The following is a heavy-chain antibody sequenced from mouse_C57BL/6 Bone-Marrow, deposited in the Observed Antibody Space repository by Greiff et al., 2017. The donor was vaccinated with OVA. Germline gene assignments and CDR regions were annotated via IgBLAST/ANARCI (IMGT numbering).Heavy chain of an antibody. D-gene: IGHD2-3*01. CDR2: ISSGSSTI. V-gene: IGHV5-17*01. CDR1: RFTFSDYG. Sequence: EVKLVESGGGLVKPGGSLKLSCAASRFTFSDYGMHWVRQAPEKGLEWVAYISSGSSTIYYADTVKGRFTISRDNAKNTLFLQMTSLRSEDTAMYYCARNGYYPFAYWGQGTLVTVSA. CDR3: ARNGYYPFAY. J-gene: IGHJ3*01.